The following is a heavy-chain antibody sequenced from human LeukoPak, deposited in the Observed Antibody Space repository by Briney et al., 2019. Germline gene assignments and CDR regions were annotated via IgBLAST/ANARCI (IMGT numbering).Heavy chain of an antibody. J-gene: IGHJ6*03. CDR1: GGSISTYY. CDR3: AXXXXXXQGGHXXXXYXXV. V-gene: IGHV4-59*01. D-gene: IGHD6-25*01. CDR2: IYYSGST. Sequence: SETLSLTCTVSGGSISTYYWTWIRQPPGKGLQWIGNIYYSGSTNYNPSLKSRVTISVDTSKNQFSLKLTSVTAADTAVYYCAXXXXXXQGGHXXXXYXXVXGKXATVXXSS.